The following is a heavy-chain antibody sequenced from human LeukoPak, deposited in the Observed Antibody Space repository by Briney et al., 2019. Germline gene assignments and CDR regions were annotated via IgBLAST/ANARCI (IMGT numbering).Heavy chain of an antibody. Sequence: SETLSLTCTVSGGSISGHYWSWIRQPPGKGLEWIGYMYYTGSTNYNPSLESRVTISVDKSKNHFSLGLSSVTAADTAVYYCARRGSIAAAVPGAFDIWGQGTMVTVSS. CDR2: MYYTGST. CDR1: GGSISGHY. D-gene: IGHD6-13*01. CDR3: ARRGSIAAAVPGAFDI. J-gene: IGHJ3*02. V-gene: IGHV4-59*08.